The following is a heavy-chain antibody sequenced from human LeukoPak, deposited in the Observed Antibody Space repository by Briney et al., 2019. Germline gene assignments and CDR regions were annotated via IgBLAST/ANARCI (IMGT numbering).Heavy chain of an antibody. CDR2: IKQDGREK. CDR3: AREVGGWTRFDY. J-gene: IGHJ4*02. Sequence: TGGSLRLSCAASGFTFSSYWMSWVRQAPGKGPEWVANIKQDGREKYYVDSVKGRFTISRDNAKNSLYLQMNSLRAEDTAVYYCAREVGGWTRFDYWGQGTLVTVSS. V-gene: IGHV3-7*01. CDR1: GFTFSSYW. D-gene: IGHD6-19*01.